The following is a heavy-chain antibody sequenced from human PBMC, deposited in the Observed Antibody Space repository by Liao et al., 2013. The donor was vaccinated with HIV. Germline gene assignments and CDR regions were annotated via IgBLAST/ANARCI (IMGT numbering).Heavy chain of an antibody. CDR1: GGSISSSTYY. Sequence: QLQLRESGPGLVKPSETLSLTCSVSGGSISSSTYYWGWIRQPPGKGLEWIGSVFFSGTTRYNPSLKSRVTMSVDMSKNQVSLKLSSVTAADTAVYYCARCPYSSGWYYGGGAYFDYWGQGTLVTVSS. CDR3: ARCPYSSGWYYGGGAYFDY. CDR2: VFFSGTT. V-gene: IGHV4-39*07. D-gene: IGHD6-19*01. J-gene: IGHJ4*02.